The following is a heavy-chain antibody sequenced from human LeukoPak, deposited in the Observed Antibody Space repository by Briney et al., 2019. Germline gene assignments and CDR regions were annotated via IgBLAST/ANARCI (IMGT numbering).Heavy chain of an antibody. CDR2: IYYSGST. J-gene: IGHJ6*03. D-gene: IGHD6-6*01. V-gene: IGHV4-39*01. CDR1: GGSISSSSYY. CDR3: ARHAEERESIAARYYYYYYYMDV. Sequence: PSETLSLTCTVSGGSISSSSYYWGWIRQPPGKGLEWIGNIYYSGSTYYNPSLKSRVTISVDTSKNQFSLKLSSVTAADTAVYYCARHAEERESIAARYYYYYYYMDVWGKGTTVTISS.